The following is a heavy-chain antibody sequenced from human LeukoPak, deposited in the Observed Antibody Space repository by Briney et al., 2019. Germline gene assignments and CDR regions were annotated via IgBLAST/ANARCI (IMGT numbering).Heavy chain of an antibody. CDR3: AGRGARVGAIDS. V-gene: IGHV4-30-2*01. J-gene: IGHJ4*02. D-gene: IGHD2-15*01. CDR1: GGSISSGGYS. CDR2: IYHSGST. Sequence: PSQTLSLTCAVSGGSISSGGYSWSWIRQPPGKGLEWIGYIYHSGSTYYNPSLKSRVTISVDRSKNQFSLKLSSVTAADTAGYSCAGRGARVGAIDSWGQGTLVTVSS.